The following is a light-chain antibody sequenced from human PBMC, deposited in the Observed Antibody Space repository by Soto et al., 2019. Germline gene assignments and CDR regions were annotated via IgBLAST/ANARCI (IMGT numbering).Light chain of an antibody. CDR3: QQYHSCLWT. V-gene: IGKV3-15*01. Sequence: IVMTQSPATLSGSPGEGATLSCRASQSVSSKLAWYQQKPGQAPRLLIYGASTRATGIPARFSGSGSGKEFTLIISSLQSEDSAVYYCQQYHSCLWTFGQGTKV. CDR2: GAS. J-gene: IGKJ1*01. CDR1: QSVSSK.